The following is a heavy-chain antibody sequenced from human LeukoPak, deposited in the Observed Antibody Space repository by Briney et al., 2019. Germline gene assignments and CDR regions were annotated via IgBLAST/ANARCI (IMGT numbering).Heavy chain of an antibody. CDR1: GYTLTELS. Sequence: ASVKGSCKVSGYTLTELSMHWVRQAPGKGLEWMGGFDPEDGETIYARKFQGRVTMTEDTSTDTAYMELSSLRSEDTAVYYCATAPLVVVAATPGVAYYYGMDVWGQGTTVTVSS. CDR2: FDPEDGET. V-gene: IGHV1-24*01. D-gene: IGHD2-15*01. J-gene: IGHJ6*02. CDR3: ATAPLVVVAATPGVAYYYGMDV.